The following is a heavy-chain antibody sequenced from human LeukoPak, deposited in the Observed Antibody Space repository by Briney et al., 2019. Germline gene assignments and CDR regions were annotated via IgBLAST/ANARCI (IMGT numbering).Heavy chain of an antibody. V-gene: IGHV3-21*01. CDR2: ISSSSSYI. CDR1: GFTFSSYS. Sequence: GGSLRLSCAASGFTFSSYSMNWVRQAPGKGLEWVSSISSSSSYIYYADPVKGRFTISRDNAKNSLYLQMNSLRAEDTAVYYCARDRSYDSSGYYYAGAFDIWGQGTMVTVSS. CDR3: ARDRSYDSSGYYYAGAFDI. D-gene: IGHD3-22*01. J-gene: IGHJ3*02.